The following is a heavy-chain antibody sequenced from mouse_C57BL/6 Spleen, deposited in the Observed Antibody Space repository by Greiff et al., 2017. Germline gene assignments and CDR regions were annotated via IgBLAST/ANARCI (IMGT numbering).Heavy chain of an antibody. Sequence: VQLQESGAELVRPGASVTLSCKASGYTFTDYEMHWVKQTPVHGLEWIGAIDPETGGTAYNQKFKGKAILTADKSSSTAYMELRSLTSEDSAVYYCTRGAFRDYGFAYWGQGTLVTVSA. J-gene: IGHJ3*01. CDR1: GYTFTDYE. CDR3: TRGAFRDYGFAY. D-gene: IGHD2-4*01. V-gene: IGHV1-15*01. CDR2: IDPETGGT.